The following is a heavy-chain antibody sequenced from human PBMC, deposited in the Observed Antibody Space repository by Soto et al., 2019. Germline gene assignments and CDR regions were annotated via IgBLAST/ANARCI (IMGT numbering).Heavy chain of an antibody. Sequence: EVQLVESGGGLVQPGGSLRLSCVASGFTLSGYAMNWVRQAPGKGLEWVSYISSSRSNIQYAGSVKGRFTISRENAKNSLYLQINMLRGQDTAVYYCARDSSLSSRYCRWFDPWGQGTLVTVSS. CDR2: ISSSRSNI. V-gene: IGHV3-48*01. J-gene: IGHJ5*02. D-gene: IGHD6-19*01. CDR3: ARDSSLSSRYCRWFDP. CDR1: GFTLSGYA.